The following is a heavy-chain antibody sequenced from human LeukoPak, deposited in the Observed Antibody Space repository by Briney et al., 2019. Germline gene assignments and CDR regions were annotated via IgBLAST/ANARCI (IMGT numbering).Heavy chain of an antibody. D-gene: IGHD3-22*01. CDR1: GYTFTGYY. V-gene: IGHV1-2*02. CDR3: ARDYDSSGYPDY. Sequence: GASVKVSCKASGYTFTGYYMHWVRQAPGQGLEWMGWINPNSGDTNYAQKFQGRVTMTRDTSISTAYMELSRLRPDDTAVYYCARDYDSSGYPDYWGQGTLVTVSS. CDR2: INPNSGDT. J-gene: IGHJ4*02.